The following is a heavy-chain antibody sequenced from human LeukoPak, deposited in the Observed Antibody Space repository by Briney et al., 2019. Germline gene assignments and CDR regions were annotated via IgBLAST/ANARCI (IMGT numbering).Heavy chain of an antibody. Sequence: PSETLSLTCTVSGGSFSIYYWSWIRQPAGKGLEWIGRIYTSGSTNYNPSLKSRVTMSVDTSKNQFSLKLSSVTAADTAVYYCARGPTTVTRAFDYRGQGTLVTVSS. CDR1: GGSFSIYY. D-gene: IGHD4-17*01. CDR2: IYTSGST. V-gene: IGHV4-4*07. CDR3: ARGPTTVTRAFDY. J-gene: IGHJ4*02.